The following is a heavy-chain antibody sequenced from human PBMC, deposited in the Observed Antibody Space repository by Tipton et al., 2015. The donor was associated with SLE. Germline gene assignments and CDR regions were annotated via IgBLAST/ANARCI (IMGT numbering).Heavy chain of an antibody. Sequence: SLRLSCAASGFTFSNYEVNWVRQAPGKGLEWVSSITSRSSYIYYADSVKGRFTISRDNAKNSLYLQMNSLRAEDTAVYYCARDDSKQLTSAFDIWGQGTMVTVSS. D-gene: IGHD6-13*01. CDR3: ARDDSKQLTSAFDI. CDR2: ITSRSSYI. V-gene: IGHV3-21*03. J-gene: IGHJ3*02. CDR1: GFTFSNYE.